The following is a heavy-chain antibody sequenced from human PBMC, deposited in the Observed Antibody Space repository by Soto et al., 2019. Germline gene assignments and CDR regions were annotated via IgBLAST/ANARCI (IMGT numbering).Heavy chain of an antibody. CDR2: ISSSSSYI. D-gene: IGHD4-17*01. J-gene: IGHJ4*02. V-gene: IGHV3-21*01. CDR3: ARGGGDYGDRYFDY. Sequence: EVQLVESGGGLVKPGGSLRLSCAASGFTFSSYSMNWVRQAPGKGLEWVSSISSSSSYIYYADSVKGRFTISRDNAKNSLYLQMNSLRAEDTAVYYCARGGGDYGDRYFDYWGQGTLVTVSS. CDR1: GFTFSSYS.